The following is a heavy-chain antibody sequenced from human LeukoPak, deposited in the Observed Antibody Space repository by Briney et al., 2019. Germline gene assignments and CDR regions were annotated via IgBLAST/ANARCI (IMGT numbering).Heavy chain of an antibody. J-gene: IGHJ4*02. CDR1: GFTFTNFG. CDR2: ISSSGDTT. CDR3: ARGRNYGSGSYVFDY. V-gene: IGHV3-23*01. D-gene: IGHD3-10*01. Sequence: GGTLRLSCAASGFTFTNFGMSWVRQAPGKELEWVSRISSSGDTTNYADSVKGRFTISRDNSKNSVYLQMNSLRAEDTAAYYCARGRNYGSGSYVFDYWGQGTLVTVSS.